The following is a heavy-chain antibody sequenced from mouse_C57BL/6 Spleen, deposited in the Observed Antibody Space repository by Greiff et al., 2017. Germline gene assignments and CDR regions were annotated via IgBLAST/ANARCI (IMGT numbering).Heavy chain of an antibody. CDR2: INPSNGGT. D-gene: IGHD2-4*01. V-gene: IGHV1-53*01. Sequence: QVQLQQPGTELVKPGASVKLSCKASGYTFTSYWMHWVKQRPGQGLEWIGNINPSNGGTNYNEKFKSKATLTVDKSSSTAYMQLSSLASEDSAVYYCAREEGYDSAWFAYWGQGTLVTVSA. J-gene: IGHJ3*01. CDR3: AREEGYDSAWFAY. CDR1: GYTFTSYW.